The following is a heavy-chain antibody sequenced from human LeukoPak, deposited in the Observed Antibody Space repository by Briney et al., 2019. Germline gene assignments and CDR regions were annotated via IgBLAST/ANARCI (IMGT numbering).Heavy chain of an antibody. CDR1: GGTFSSYA. D-gene: IGHD2-2*01. Sequence: SVKVSCKPSGGTFSSYAISSVRQAPGQGLEWMGGIIPIFGTANYAQKFQGRVTITTDESTSTAYMELSSLRSEDTAVYYCARGRYCSSTSCPGADPWGQGTLVTVSP. J-gene: IGHJ5*02. CDR2: IIPIFGTA. V-gene: IGHV1-69*05. CDR3: ARGRYCSSTSCPGADP.